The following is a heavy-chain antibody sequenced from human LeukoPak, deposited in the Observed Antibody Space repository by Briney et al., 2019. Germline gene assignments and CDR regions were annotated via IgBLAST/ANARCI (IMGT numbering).Heavy chain of an antibody. CDR1: GFTFSSYA. Sequence: GGSLRLSCAASGFTFSSYAMHWVRQAPGKGLEWVAVISYDGSNKYYADSVKGRFTTSRDNSKNTLYLQMNSLRAEDTAVYYCARVSGYRNDWGQGTLVTVSS. V-gene: IGHV3-30-3*01. J-gene: IGHJ4*02. CDR3: ARVSGYRND. CDR2: ISYDGSNK. D-gene: IGHD3-16*02.